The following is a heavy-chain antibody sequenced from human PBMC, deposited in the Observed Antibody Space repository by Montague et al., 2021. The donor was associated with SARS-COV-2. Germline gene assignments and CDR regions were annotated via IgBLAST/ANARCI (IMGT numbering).Heavy chain of an antibody. CDR2: IYYSGST. D-gene: IGHD3-9*01. J-gene: IGHJ4*02. V-gene: IGHV4-39*01. CDR1: GGSIRSSSYY. Sequence: SETLSLTCTVSGGSIRSSSYYWGWIRQPPGKGLEWIGSIYYSGSTYYNPSLKSRVTISVDTSKNQFSLKLSSVTVADTAVYYCARHHITIFLGRMFDYWGQGTLVTVSS. CDR3: ARHHITIFLGRMFDY.